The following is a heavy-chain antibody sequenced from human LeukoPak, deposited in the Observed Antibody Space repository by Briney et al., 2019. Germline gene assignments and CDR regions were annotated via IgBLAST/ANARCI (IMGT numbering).Heavy chain of an antibody. CDR2: LRGNGGST. Sequence: GGSLRLSCAASGFTFSSYAMSWVRQAPGKGLEWVSSLRGNGGSTEYVDSVRGRFVISRDNSRNTLYLQMNSLRAEGTAVYYCARVERSPYYYGMDVWGQGTTVTVSS. CDR1: GFTFSSYA. J-gene: IGHJ6*02. D-gene: IGHD5-24*01. V-gene: IGHV3-23*01. CDR3: ARVERSPYYYGMDV.